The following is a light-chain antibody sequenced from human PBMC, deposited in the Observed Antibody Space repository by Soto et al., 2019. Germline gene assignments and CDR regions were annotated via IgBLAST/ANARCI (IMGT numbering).Light chain of an antibody. J-gene: IGKJ1*01. V-gene: IGKV1-27*01. CDR2: AAS. CDR3: QRYNSAPPGT. CDR1: QGISNY. Sequence: DIQMTQSPSSLSASVGDRVTITCRASQGISNYLAWYQQRPGKVPKLLISAASTLQSGVTSRFSGSGSGTDFTLTISSLQPEAVAIYYCQRYNSAPPGTFGQGTKVDIK.